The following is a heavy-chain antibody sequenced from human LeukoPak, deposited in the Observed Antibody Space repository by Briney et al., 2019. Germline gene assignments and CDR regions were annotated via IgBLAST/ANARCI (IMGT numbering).Heavy chain of an antibody. V-gene: IGHV4-39*01. J-gene: IGHJ5*02. CDR2: IYYSGST. D-gene: IGHD2-2*01. CDR1: GGSISGSTYF. CDR3: ARSPFLGYCSSTSCLGWFDP. Sequence: SETLSLTCTVSGGSISGSTYFWGWIRQSPGKGLEWIGSIYYSGSTYYNPSLKSRVTISVDTSKNQFSLKLSSVTAADTAVYYCARSPFLGYCSSTSCLGWFDPWGQGTLVTVSS.